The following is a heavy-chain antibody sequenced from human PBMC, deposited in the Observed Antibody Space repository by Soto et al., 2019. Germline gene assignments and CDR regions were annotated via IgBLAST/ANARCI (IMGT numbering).Heavy chain of an antibody. D-gene: IGHD1-26*01. CDR3: AGGLGVGFDY. CDR1: GGTFNSYA. J-gene: IGHJ4*02. V-gene: IGHV1-69*01. Sequence: VVLVQSGPEVNKPGSSVNVSCKASGGTFNSYAIHWVRQAPGQGLEWMGGVIPIFHTPVYAQKFHDRLTVSADDSTATAYMELSGLTSGDSATYYGAGGLGVGFDYWGQGTVLAVSS. CDR2: VIPIFHTP.